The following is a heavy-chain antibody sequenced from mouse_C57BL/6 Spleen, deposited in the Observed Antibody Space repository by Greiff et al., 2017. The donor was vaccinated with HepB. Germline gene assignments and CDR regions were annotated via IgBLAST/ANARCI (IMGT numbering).Heavy chain of an antibody. Sequence: VQLQQSGPELVKPGASVKISCKASGYAFSSSWMNWVKQRPGKGLEWIGRIYPGDGDTNYNGKFKGKATLTADKSSSTTYMQLSSLTSEDSAVYFCARKGVLRSYYFDYWGQGTTLTVSS. J-gene: IGHJ2*01. D-gene: IGHD1-1*01. CDR2: IYPGDGDT. V-gene: IGHV1-82*01. CDR3: ARKGVLRSYYFDY. CDR1: GYAFSSSW.